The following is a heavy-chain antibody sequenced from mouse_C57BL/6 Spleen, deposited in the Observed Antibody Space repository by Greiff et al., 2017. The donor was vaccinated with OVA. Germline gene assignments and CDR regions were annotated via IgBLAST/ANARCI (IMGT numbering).Heavy chain of an antibody. J-gene: IGHJ1*03. CDR2: IDPENGDT. CDR1: GFNIKDDY. Sequence: EVQLQQSGAELVRPGASVKLSCTASGFNIKDDYMHWVKQRPEQGLEWIGWIDPENGDTEYASKFQGKATITADTSSNTAYLQLSSLTSEDTAVYYCTRVYITTVPQYWYFDVWGTGTTVTVSS. V-gene: IGHV14-4*01. CDR3: TRVYITTVPQYWYFDV. D-gene: IGHD1-1*01.